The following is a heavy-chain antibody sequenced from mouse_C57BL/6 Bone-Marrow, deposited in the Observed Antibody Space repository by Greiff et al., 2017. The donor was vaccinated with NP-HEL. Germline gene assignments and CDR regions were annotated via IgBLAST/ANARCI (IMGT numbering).Heavy chain of an antibody. CDR2: IRSKSSNYAT. Sequence: EVNVVESGGGLVQPKGSLKLSCAASGFTFNTYAMHWVRQAPGKGLEWVARIRSKSSNYATYYADSVKDRFTISRDDSQSMIYLQMNNLKTEDTAMYYCGGDSSGSWADWGQGTLVTVAA. CDR1: GFTFNTYA. V-gene: IGHV10-3*01. J-gene: IGHJ3*01. CDR3: GGDSSGSWAD. D-gene: IGHD3-2*02.